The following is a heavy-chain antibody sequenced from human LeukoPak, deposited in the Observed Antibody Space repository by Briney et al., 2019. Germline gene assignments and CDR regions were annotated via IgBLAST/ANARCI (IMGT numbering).Heavy chain of an antibody. Sequence: SETLSLTCTVSGGSISSYYWSWIRQPPGKGLEWIGYIYYSGSTNYNPSLKSRVTISVDTSKNQFSLKLSSVTAADTAVYYCARDSDYYGSGSYYNDAFDIWGQGTMVTVSS. V-gene: IGHV4-59*01. CDR2: IYYSGST. CDR1: GGSISSYY. CDR3: ARDSDYYGSGSYYNDAFDI. D-gene: IGHD3-10*01. J-gene: IGHJ3*02.